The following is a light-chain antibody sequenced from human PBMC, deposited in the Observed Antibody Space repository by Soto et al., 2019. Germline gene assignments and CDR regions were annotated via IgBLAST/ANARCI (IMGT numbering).Light chain of an antibody. CDR1: QSFRGL. Sequence: EVVLTQSPVTLSLSPGERATLSCRASQSFRGLLAWYQQKPGQAPRLLIYDAYNRATGIPPRFCGSGSGTDFTLTISSLEPEDSAVYYCQQRHMWPITFGQGTRLESK. CDR3: QQRHMWPIT. J-gene: IGKJ5*01. V-gene: IGKV3-11*01. CDR2: DAY.